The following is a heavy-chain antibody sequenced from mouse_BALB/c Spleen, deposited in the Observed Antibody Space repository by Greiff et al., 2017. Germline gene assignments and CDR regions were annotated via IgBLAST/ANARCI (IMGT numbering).Heavy chain of an antibody. V-gene: IGHV5-17*02. CDR2: ISRGSSTI. CDR3: ARAYYYYGSYWYFDV. CDR1: GFTFSSFG. D-gene: IGHD1-1*01. J-gene: IGHJ1*01. Sequence: EVQLVESGGGLVQPGGSRKLSCAASGFTFSSFGMHWVRQAPEKGLEWVAYISRGSSTIYYADTVKGRFTISRDNARNILYLQMSSLRSEDTAVYYCARAYYYYGSYWYFDVWGAGTTVTVSS.